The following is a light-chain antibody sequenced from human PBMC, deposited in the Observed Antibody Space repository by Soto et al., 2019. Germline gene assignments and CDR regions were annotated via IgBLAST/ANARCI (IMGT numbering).Light chain of an antibody. Sequence: EIVLTQSPATLSLSPGERATLSCRASQSVSSYLAWYQQKPGQAPRLLIYDASNRATGIPARFSGSGSGTDFTLTISSLEPEDFAVYYCQQYDSSHFTFGPGTKVDIK. CDR2: DAS. V-gene: IGKV3-11*01. J-gene: IGKJ3*01. CDR3: QQYDSSHFT. CDR1: QSVSSY.